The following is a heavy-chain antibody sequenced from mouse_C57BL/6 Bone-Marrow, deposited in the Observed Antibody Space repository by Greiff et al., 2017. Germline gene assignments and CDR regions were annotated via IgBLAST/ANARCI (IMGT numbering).Heavy chain of an antibody. D-gene: IGHD2-1*01. CDR2: IYPRDGST. CDR1: GYTFTDHT. CDR3: ARERVYYGNYYFDY. V-gene: IGHV1-78*01. Sequence: VKLVESDAELVKPGASVKISCKVSGYTFTDHTIHWMKQRPEQGLEWIGYIYPRDGSTKYNEKFKGKATLTADKSSSTAYMQLNSLTSEDSAVYFCARERVYYGNYYFDYWGQGTTLTVSS. J-gene: IGHJ2*01.